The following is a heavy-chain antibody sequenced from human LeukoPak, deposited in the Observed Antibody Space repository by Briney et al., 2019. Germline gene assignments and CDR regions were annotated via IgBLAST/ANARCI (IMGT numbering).Heavy chain of an antibody. J-gene: IGHJ4*02. CDR3: ARVPMVRGVLLFDY. V-gene: IGHV4-34*01. D-gene: IGHD3-10*01. CDR1: GGSFSGYY. CDR2: INHSGST. Sequence: SETLSLTCAVYGGSFSGYYWSWIRQPPGKGLEWIGEINHSGSTNYNPSLKSRVTISVDTSKNQFSLKLSSVTAADTAVYYCARVPMVRGVLLFDYWGQGTLVTVSS.